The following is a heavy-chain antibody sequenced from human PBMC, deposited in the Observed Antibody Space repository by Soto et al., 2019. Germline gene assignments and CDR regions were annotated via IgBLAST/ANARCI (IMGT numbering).Heavy chain of an antibody. CDR1: GYSFTSYW. Sequence: GESLKISCNGSGYSFTSYWISWVRQMPGKGLEWMGRIDPSDSYTNYSPSFQGHVTISADKSISTAYLQWSSLKASDTAMYYCARHVTDGLNDKFSYWGQGTLVTVYS. V-gene: IGHV5-10-1*01. J-gene: IGHJ4*02. D-gene: IGHD3-9*01. CDR2: IDPSDSYT. CDR3: ARHVTDGLNDKFSY.